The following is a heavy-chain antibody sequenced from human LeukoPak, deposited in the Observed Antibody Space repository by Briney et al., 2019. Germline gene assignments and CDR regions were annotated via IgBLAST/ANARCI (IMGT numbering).Heavy chain of an antibody. J-gene: IGHJ3*02. CDR1: GFTFSSYE. CDR2: ISNSGSTI. CDR3: ASLAPYSSWVRDASDI. Sequence: GGSLRLSCAASGFTFSSYEMNWVRQAPGKGLEWVSYISNSGSTIYYADSVKGRFTISRDNAKNSLYLQMNSLRAEDTAMYYCASLAPYSSWVRDASDIWGQGTMVTVSS. V-gene: IGHV3-48*03. D-gene: IGHD4-11*01.